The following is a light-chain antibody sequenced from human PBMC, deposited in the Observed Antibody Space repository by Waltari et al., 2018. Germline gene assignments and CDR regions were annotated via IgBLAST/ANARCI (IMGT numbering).Light chain of an antibody. CDR2: AAS. V-gene: IGKV1-39*01. J-gene: IGKJ4*01. CDR3: QQYYSTPLT. Sequence: DIQMTQSPSSLSASVGDRVTITCRASQSISSYLNWYQQKPGKAPKLLIYAASSLQSGVPSRFSGSGYGTDFTLTISSLKAEDVAVYYCQQYYSTPLTFGGGTKVEIK. CDR1: QSISSY.